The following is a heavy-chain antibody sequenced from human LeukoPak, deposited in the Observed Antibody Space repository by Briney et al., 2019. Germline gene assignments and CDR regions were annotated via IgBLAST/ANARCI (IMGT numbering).Heavy chain of an antibody. CDR1: GVRFGSCG. Sequence: GWSVRLFWAASGVRFGSCGMQWVRQDPGKGLEWVAVIWFDGSNNYYVDSVKGRFTISRDNSENTLYLQMNSLRADDMAVYYCARAPSLFFYNSSGYYNGYFDLWGRGTLVTVSS. CDR3: ARAPSLFFYNSSGYYNGYFDL. V-gene: IGHV3-33*01. D-gene: IGHD3-22*01. CDR2: IWFDGSNN. J-gene: IGHJ2*01.